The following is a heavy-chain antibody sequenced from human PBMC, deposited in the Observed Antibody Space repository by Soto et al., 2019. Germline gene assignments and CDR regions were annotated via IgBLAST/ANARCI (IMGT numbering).Heavy chain of an antibody. Sequence: TGGSLRLSCAASGFTFSINSMAWVRQAPGRGLEWVSSTTDSGGSSYYADSVRGRFTISRDNSKNKLYLQMNSLRVGDTAVYYCAKGRSYYYYYGVDVWGQGTTVTVSS. CDR3: AKGRSYYYYYGVDV. J-gene: IGHJ6*02. V-gene: IGHV3-23*01. CDR2: TTDSGGSS. CDR1: GFTFSINS.